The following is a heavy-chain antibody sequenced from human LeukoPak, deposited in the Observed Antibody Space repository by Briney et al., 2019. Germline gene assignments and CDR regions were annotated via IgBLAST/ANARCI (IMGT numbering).Heavy chain of an antibody. CDR2: ISYDGSNK. CDR3: AKDVSYDSSGYYDVSLDY. Sequence: PGRSLRLSCAASGSTFSSYGMHWVRQAPGKGLEWVAVISYDGSNKYYADSVKGRFTISRDNSKNTLYLQMNSLRAEDTAVYYCAKDVSYDSSGYYDVSLDYWGQGTLVTVSS. D-gene: IGHD3-22*01. V-gene: IGHV3-30*18. CDR1: GSTFSSYG. J-gene: IGHJ4*02.